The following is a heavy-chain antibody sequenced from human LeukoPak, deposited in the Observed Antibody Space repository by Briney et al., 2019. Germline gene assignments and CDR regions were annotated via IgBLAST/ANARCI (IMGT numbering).Heavy chain of an antibody. CDR2: ISYDGSNK. CDR3: AKQLGYCSDGSCYFPY. Sequence: PGGSLRLSCAASGFTFSSCAMHWVRQAPGKGLEWVAVISYDGSNKYYADSVKGRFTISRDNSKNTLYLQMNSLRAEDTAVYHCAKQLGYCSDGSCYFPYWGQGTLVTVSS. V-gene: IGHV3-30-3*02. CDR1: GFTFSSCA. D-gene: IGHD2-15*01. J-gene: IGHJ4*02.